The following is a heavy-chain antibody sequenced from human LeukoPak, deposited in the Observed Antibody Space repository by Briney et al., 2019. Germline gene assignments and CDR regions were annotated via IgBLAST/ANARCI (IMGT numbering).Heavy chain of an antibody. D-gene: IGHD2-2*02. J-gene: IGHJ5*02. CDR3: ARGQGYCSKTSCYTPSWFDP. Sequence: ASVKVSCKASGYTFTSYDINWVRQATGQGLEWMGWMNPNSGNTGYAQKFQGRVTMTRNTSVSTAYMELSSLGSEDTAVYYCARGQGYCSKTSCYTPSWFDPWGQGTLVTVSS. V-gene: IGHV1-8*01. CDR2: MNPNSGNT. CDR1: GYTFTSYD.